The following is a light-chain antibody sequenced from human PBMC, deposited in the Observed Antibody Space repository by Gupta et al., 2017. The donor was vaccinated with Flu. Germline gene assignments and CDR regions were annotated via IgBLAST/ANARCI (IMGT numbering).Light chain of an antibody. CDR2: GAS. V-gene: IGKV3-20*01. CDR1: QGVPSNS. J-gene: IGKJ3*01. Sequence: EIALTQSPCTLSLSPGERATLSCRASQGVPSNSLAWYQQKPGQTTRLLIYGASRRATAVPDRFAGSGSGTDFALTISRLEPEDFAVYFCQQYGTSVFTFGPGTKVDIK. CDR3: QQYGTSVFT.